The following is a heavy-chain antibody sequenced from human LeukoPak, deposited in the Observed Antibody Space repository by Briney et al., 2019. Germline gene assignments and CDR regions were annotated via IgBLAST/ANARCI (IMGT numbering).Heavy chain of an antibody. CDR2: INDSGRI. CDR3: ARRWNYGRNYYIDV. D-gene: IGHD1-7*01. J-gene: IGHJ6*03. Sequence: PSETLSLTCAVYGGSFSNYYWSWIRQPPGKGLEWIGEINDSGRINYNPSLMSRVTASVDTSKNQFSLRLTSVTATDTAVYYCARRWNYGRNYYIDVWGNGATVGVSS. CDR1: GGSFSNYY. V-gene: IGHV4-34*01.